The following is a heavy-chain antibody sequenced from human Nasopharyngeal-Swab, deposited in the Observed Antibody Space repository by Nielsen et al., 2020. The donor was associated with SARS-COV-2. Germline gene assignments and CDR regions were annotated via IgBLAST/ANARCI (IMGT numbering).Heavy chain of an antibody. V-gene: IGHV4-34*01. CDR2: INHSGST. Sequence: RHAQGKGLEWLGEINHSGSTRYNPSLKSRVTISVDTSKNQCSLKLSSVTAADTAVYYCARGEGITGTTPGAFDIWGQGTMVTVSS. CDR3: ARGEGITGTTPGAFDI. D-gene: IGHD1-7*01. J-gene: IGHJ3*02.